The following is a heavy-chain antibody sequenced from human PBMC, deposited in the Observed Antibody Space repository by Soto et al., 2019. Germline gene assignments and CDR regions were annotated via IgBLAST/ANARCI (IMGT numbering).Heavy chain of an antibody. Sequence: SLKISCKVSGYSFTSYWISWVRQMPGKGLEWMGRIDPSDSYTNYSPSFQGHVTISADKSISTAYLQWSSLKASDTAMYYCARWYSWNYYGMDVWGQGTTVTVSS. J-gene: IGHJ6*02. CDR3: ARWYSWNYYGMDV. CDR2: IDPSDSYT. CDR1: GYSFTSYW. D-gene: IGHD1-20*01. V-gene: IGHV5-10-1*01.